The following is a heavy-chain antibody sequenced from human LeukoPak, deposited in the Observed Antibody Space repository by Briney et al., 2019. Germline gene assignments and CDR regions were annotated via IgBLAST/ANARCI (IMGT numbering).Heavy chain of an antibody. D-gene: IGHD5-18*01. Sequence: SVKVSCKASGGTFSSYAISWVRQAPGQGLEWMGRIIPILGIANYAQKFQGRVTITADKSTSTAYMEQSSLRSEDTAVYYCAREDTAMAHIHYFDYWGQGTLVTVSS. V-gene: IGHV1-69*04. J-gene: IGHJ4*02. CDR2: IIPILGIA. CDR3: AREDTAMAHIHYFDY. CDR1: GGTFSSYA.